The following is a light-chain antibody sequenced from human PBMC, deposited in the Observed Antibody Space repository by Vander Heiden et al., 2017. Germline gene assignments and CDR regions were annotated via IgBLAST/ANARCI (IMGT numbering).Light chain of an antibody. J-gene: IGLJ3*02. CDR1: KLREKY. CDR2: QDS. Sequence: SYELTQPPPVSVSPRQTARITCSGHKLREKYACWYQQKPGKSTVLVIYQDSKRPAGIPERFSGSNAGNTATLTISGTQAMDEADYYSQAWDSSTAWVFGGGTKLTVL. CDR3: QAWDSSTAWV. V-gene: IGLV3-1*01.